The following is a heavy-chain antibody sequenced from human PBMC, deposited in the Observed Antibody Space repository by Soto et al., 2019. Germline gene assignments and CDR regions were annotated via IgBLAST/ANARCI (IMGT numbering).Heavy chain of an antibody. J-gene: IGHJ5*02. D-gene: IGHD2-15*01. V-gene: IGHV1-69*01. CDR1: GGTFSSYA. CDR2: IIPILGTA. Sequence: QVQLVQSGAEVKKPGSSVKVSCKASGGTFSSYAISWVRQAPGQGLEWMGGIIPILGTANYAQKFQGRVTITADESTSTAYMELSSLRSEDTAVYYCARSRRCSGGSCYPYNWFYPWGQGTLVTVSS. CDR3: ARSRRCSGGSCYPYNWFYP.